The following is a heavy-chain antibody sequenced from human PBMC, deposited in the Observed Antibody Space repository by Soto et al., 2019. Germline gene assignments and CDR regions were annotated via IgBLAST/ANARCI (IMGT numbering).Heavy chain of an antibody. CDR2: ISAYNGNT. CDR1: GYTFTNYG. Sequence: QVQLVQSGAEVKKPGASVKVSCKASGYTFTNYGIIWVRQAPGQGLEWMGWISAYNGNTNYAQKVQARVTMTIDTARSTAYMELRSLRSDDTAVYYCARDWKYFYDSSGYYYDWFDPWGQGTLVTVSS. J-gene: IGHJ5*02. D-gene: IGHD3-22*01. V-gene: IGHV1-18*01. CDR3: ARDWKYFYDSSGYYYDWFDP.